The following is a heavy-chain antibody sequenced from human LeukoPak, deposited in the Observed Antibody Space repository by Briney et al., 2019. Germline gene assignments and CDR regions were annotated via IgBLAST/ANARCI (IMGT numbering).Heavy chain of an antibody. CDR3: ARFESRGTGDFDN. Sequence: AGGSLRLSCVGSGFTFSSYSMNWVRQAPGKGLEWVSSISCNSIYILYADSVKGRFTISRDDAKNSLYLQMNSLRAEETALYYCARFESRGTGDFDNWGQRTLVTVSS. V-gene: IGHV3-21*01. CDR2: ISCNSIYI. J-gene: IGHJ4*02. D-gene: IGHD3/OR15-3a*01. CDR1: GFTFSSYS.